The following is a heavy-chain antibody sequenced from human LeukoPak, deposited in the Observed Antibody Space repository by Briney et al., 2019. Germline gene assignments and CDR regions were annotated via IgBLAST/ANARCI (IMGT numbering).Heavy chain of an antibody. J-gene: IGHJ5*02. Sequence: GGSLRLSCAASGFTFSSYEMNWVRQAPGKGLEWVAFIRYDGSNKYYADSVKGRFTISRDNSKNTLYLQMNSLRAEDTAVYYCAKLVAAPYNWFDPWGQGTLVTVSS. D-gene: IGHD2-15*01. CDR2: IRYDGSNK. CDR1: GFTFSSYE. V-gene: IGHV3-30*02. CDR3: AKLVAAPYNWFDP.